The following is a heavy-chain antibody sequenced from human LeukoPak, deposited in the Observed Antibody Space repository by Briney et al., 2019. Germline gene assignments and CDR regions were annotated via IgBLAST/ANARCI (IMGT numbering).Heavy chain of an antibody. V-gene: IGHV3-53*01. CDR2: IYSGGST. Sequence: GGSLRLSCAAAGFTVSSNYMSWVRQAPGKGLEWVSVIYSGGSTYYADSVTGRFTISRDNSKNTPSLQMNSLRAEDTAIYYCARTYSSGWYVDYWGQGTLVTVSS. D-gene: IGHD6-19*01. CDR3: ARTYSSGWYVDY. CDR1: GFTVSSNY. J-gene: IGHJ4*02.